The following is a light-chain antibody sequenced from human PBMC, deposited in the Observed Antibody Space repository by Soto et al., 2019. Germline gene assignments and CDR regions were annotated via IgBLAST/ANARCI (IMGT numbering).Light chain of an antibody. CDR1: HFVNSKS. J-gene: IGKJ1*01. Sequence: ERVMTQSPGTLSLSPGESATLLCGASHFVNSKSLAWYQQKPGQAPSLVISDTSIRATGIPDRFSGSGSGTDFTLTISRLEPEDFAVFYCHQYGSSPQTFGQGTKVDI. V-gene: IGKV3-20*01. CDR3: HQYGSSPQT. CDR2: DTS.